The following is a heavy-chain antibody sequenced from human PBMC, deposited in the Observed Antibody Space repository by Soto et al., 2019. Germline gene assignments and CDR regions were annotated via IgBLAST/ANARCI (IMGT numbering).Heavy chain of an antibody. Sequence: ASVKVSCKASGGTFRSYSISWVRQAPGQGLEWMGGIIPIFDITNYAQKFQGRVTITADESTSTAYMELSSLGSDDTAVYYCARPDAGGYYSKHHYYYALDVWGQGTTVTVSS. V-gene: IGHV1-69*13. CDR3: ARPDAGGYYSKHHYYYALDV. D-gene: IGHD3-22*01. CDR1: GGTFRSYS. J-gene: IGHJ6*02. CDR2: IIPIFDIT.